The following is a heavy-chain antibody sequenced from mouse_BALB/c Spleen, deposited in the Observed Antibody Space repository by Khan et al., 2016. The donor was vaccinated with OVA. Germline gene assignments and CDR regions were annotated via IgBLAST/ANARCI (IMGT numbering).Heavy chain of an antibody. V-gene: IGHV1-77*01. CDR2: IYPGSDGT. D-gene: IGHD4-1*01. CDR3: ARAGWDVFAD. Sequence: VQLQESGPELVKPGASVKMSCKASGYTFTDYVMNWVKQRNGQGLEWIGQIYPGSDGTYYNEKFKGKATLTADRSSSTAYMQLSNLTAEDAAVYFCARAGWDVFADGGQGTPVTVSA. J-gene: IGHJ3*01. CDR1: GYTFTDYV.